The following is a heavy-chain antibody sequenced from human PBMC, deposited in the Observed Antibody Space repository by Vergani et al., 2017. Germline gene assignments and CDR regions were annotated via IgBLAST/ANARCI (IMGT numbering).Heavy chain of an antibody. V-gene: IGHV4-31*03. CDR3: ARVVTGYYSFDY. CDR2: IYYSGST. J-gene: IGHJ4*02. Sequence: QVQLQESGPGLVKPSQTLSITCTVSGGSISSGGYYWSWIRKHPGKGLEWIGYIYYSGSTYYNPSLKSRVTISVDTSKNQFSLKLSSVTAADTAVYYCARVVTGYYSFDYWGQGTLVTVSS. CDR1: GGSISSGGYY. D-gene: IGHD3-9*01.